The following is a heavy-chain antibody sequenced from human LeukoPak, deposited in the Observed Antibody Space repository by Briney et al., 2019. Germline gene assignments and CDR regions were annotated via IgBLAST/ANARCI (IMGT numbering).Heavy chain of an antibody. V-gene: IGHV3-30-3*01. CDR1: GFTFSSQS. CDR2: ISYGGSSK. Sequence: GGSLRLSCAASGFTFSSQSMHWVRQAPGKGQEWVAAISYGGSSKYYADSVKGRFTISRDNSKNTLYLQMNSLRPEDTAVYYCARDDCPKPRQLYGDYWGIFDYWGQGTLVTVSS. J-gene: IGHJ4*02. D-gene: IGHD4-17*01. CDR3: ARDDCPKPRQLYGDYWGIFDY.